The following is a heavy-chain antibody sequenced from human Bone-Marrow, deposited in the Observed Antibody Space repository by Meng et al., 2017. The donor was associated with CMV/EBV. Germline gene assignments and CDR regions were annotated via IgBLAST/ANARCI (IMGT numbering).Heavy chain of an antibody. Sequence: SETLSLTCAVYGGSFSGYYWSWIRQPPGKGLEWIGEINHSGSTNYNPSLKSRVTISVDTSKNQFSLKLSSVTAADTAVYYCARCFGYCSSTSCYRVDYYYYYGMDAWGQGTTVTASS. CDR3: ARCFGYCSSTSCYRVDYYYYYGMDA. CDR1: GGSFSGYY. V-gene: IGHV4-34*01. CDR2: INHSGST. J-gene: IGHJ6*02. D-gene: IGHD2-2*02.